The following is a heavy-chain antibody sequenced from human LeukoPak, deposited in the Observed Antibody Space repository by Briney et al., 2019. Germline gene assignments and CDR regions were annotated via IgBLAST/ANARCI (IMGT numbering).Heavy chain of an antibody. CDR1: GFTFTYYA. CDR2: ISASGSNT. Sequence: PGGSLRLSCAASGFTFTYYAMSWVRQAPGKGLECVSAISASGSNTYYADSVKGRFTISRDNSKNTLYLQINSLRAEDTAVYFCAKDRICSGGSCYYFHYWGQGTLVAVSS. J-gene: IGHJ4*02. D-gene: IGHD2-15*01. V-gene: IGHV3-23*01. CDR3: AKDRICSGGSCYYFHY.